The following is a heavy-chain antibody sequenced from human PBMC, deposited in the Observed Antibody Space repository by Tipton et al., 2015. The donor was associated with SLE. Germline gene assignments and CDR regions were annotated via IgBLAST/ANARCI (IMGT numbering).Heavy chain of an antibody. CDR3: ARDVAGATAFDY. CDR1: SYTFSDYG. Sequence: QLVQSGPEVKKPGASVEVSCKASSYTFSDYGVNWVRQAPGQGLEWLGGVSTYNDYRRYAEKFQDRVTMTTETSTTTVYMELRNLRSDDTAVYYCARDVAGATAFDYWGQGTLVTVSS. V-gene: IGHV1-18*01. J-gene: IGHJ4*02. CDR2: VSTYNDYR. D-gene: IGHD1-26*01.